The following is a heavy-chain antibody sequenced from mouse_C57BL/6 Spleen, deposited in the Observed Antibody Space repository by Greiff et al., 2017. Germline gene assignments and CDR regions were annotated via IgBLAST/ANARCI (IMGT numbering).Heavy chain of an antibody. J-gene: IGHJ4*01. Sequence: EVMLVESGGGLVKPGGSLKLSCAASGFTFSSYTMSWVRQTPEKRLEWVATISGGGGNTYYPDSVKGRFTISRDNAKNTLYLQMSSLRSEDTALYYCASGSSYYAMDYWGQGTSVTVSS. CDR3: ASGSSYYAMDY. CDR1: GFTFSSYT. CDR2: ISGGGGNT. D-gene: IGHD1-1*01. V-gene: IGHV5-9*01.